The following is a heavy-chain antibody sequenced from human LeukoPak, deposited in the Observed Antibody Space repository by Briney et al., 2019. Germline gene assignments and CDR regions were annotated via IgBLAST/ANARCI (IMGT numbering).Heavy chain of an antibody. J-gene: IGHJ4*02. CDR1: GFSFSSFA. Sequence: GGSLRLSCVGSGFSFSSFAMTWVRQAPGKGLEWVSTIYGGGTNTFYADSVKGRFTISRDDSKNMQFLEMDSLRPEDAAVYFCAKRITVAAGIYFDSWGQGTLVTVSS. CDR2: IYGGGTNT. V-gene: IGHV3-23*01. D-gene: IGHD6-19*01. CDR3: AKRITVAAGIYFDS.